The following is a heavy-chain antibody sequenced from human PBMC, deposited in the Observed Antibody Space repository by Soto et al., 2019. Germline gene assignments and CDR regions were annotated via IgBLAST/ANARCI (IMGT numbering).Heavy chain of an antibody. Sequence: GGSLRLSCAASGFTFSSYAMSWVRQAPGKGLEWVSAISGSGGSTYYADSVKGRFTISRDNSKNTLYLQMNSLRAEDTAVYYCAPRVGGSTNTHLLQHWAQGTLVPVSS. J-gene: IGHJ1*01. CDR1: GFTFSSYA. V-gene: IGHV3-23*01. CDR3: APRVGGSTNTHLLQH. D-gene: IGHD3-16*01. CDR2: ISGSGGST.